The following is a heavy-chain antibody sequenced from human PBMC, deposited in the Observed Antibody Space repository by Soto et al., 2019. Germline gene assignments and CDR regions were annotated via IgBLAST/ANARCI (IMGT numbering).Heavy chain of an antibody. CDR3: ARESVATICYFDY. CDR1: GGTFSSYT. J-gene: IGHJ4*02. V-gene: IGHV1-69*13. Sequence: EASVKVSCKASGGTFSSYTVSWLRQIPGQGLEWMGGIIPDFGTTNYAQRFQGRVTITADESTSTAYMELSSLRSEDTAVYYCARESVATICYFDYWGQGTLVTVSS. CDR2: IIPDFGTT. D-gene: IGHD5-12*01.